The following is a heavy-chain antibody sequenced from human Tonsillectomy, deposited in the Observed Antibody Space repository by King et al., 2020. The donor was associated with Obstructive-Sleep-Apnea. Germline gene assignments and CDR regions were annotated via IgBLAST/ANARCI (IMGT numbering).Heavy chain of an antibody. CDR1: GFSLSTSGVG. CDR2: IYWDDDK. CDR3: ACPRSGYFPPDAFDI. D-gene: IGHD3-3*01. V-gene: IGHV2-5*02. J-gene: IGHJ3*02. Sequence: LTLKESGPTLVKPTQTLTLTCTFSGFSLSTSGVGVGWIRQPPGKALEWLALIYWDDDKRYSPSLKSRLTITKDTSKNQVVLTMTNMDPVDTATYYCACPRSGYFPPDAFDIWGQGTRVTVSS.